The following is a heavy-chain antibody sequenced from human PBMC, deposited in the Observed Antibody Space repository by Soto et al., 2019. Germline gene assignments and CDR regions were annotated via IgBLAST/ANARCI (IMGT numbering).Heavy chain of an antibody. V-gene: IGHV4-38-2*01. CDR1: GYSISSGYH. D-gene: IGHD2-15*01. CDR2: VHHSGST. CDR3: ARQDRVVVAGRWFDP. J-gene: IGHJ5*02. Sequence: PSETLSLTCAVSGYSISSGYHWGWIRQPPGKGLEWLGSVHHSGSTYYNPSLKSRLTISVDKSKNQFSLNLTSVTAADTAVYYCARQDRVVVAGRWFDPWGQGTLVTVS.